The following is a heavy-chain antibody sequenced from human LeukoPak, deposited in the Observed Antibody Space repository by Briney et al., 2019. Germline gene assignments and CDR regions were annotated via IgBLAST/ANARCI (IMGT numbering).Heavy chain of an antibody. J-gene: IGHJ4*02. Sequence: SETLSLTCAVSGYSISSGYYWGWIRQPPWKGLEWIGSIYHSGSTYYNPSLKSRVTISVDTSKNQFSLKLSSVTAADTAVYYCARVGLAVSDYWGQGTLVTVSS. V-gene: IGHV4-38-2*01. D-gene: IGHD6-19*01. CDR1: GYSISSGYY. CDR3: ARVGLAVSDY. CDR2: IYHSGST.